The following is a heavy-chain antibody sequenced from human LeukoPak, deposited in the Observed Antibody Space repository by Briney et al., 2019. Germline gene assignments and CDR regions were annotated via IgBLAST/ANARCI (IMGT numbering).Heavy chain of an antibody. CDR1: GFTFSSYW. CDR2: IKQDGSEQ. Sequence: GGSLRLSCAASGFTFSSYWMSWVRQVPGKGLEWVANIKQDGSEQYYVDSVKGRFTISRDNANNSLYLQMNSLRAEDTAVYYCASKKLRCLSNWGQGNLVTVSS. J-gene: IGHJ4*02. V-gene: IGHV3-7*01. CDR3: ASKKLRCLSN. D-gene: IGHD4-17*01.